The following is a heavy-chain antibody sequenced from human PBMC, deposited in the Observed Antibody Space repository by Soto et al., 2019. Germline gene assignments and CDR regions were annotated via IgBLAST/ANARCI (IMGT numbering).Heavy chain of an antibody. Sequence: EVQLVQSGAEVKKPGESLKISCKGSGYSFSSYWIGWVRQMPGKGLEWMGIIYPGDSDTRYSPSFQGQVTISADKSISTAYLQWSSLKASDTAMYYCARLKRDGHNYSPLYYWGQGTLVTVSS. J-gene: IGHJ4*02. V-gene: IGHV5-51*03. D-gene: IGHD5-12*01. CDR3: ARLKRDGHNYSPLYY. CDR2: IYPGDSDT. CDR1: GYSFSSYW.